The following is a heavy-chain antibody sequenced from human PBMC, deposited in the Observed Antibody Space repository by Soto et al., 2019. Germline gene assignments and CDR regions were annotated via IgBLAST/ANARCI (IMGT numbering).Heavy chain of an antibody. D-gene: IGHD5-12*01. CDR1: GGTFSSYT. V-gene: IGHV1-69*02. J-gene: IGHJ4*02. CDR3: ARGRFSMVATSPSDDY. CDR2: IIPILGIA. Sequence: QVQLVQSGAEVKKPGSSVKVSCKASGGTFSSYTISWVRQAPGQGLEWMGRIIPILGIANYAQKFQGRVTITADKSTSTAYMELSSLRSEDTAVYYCARGRFSMVATSPSDDYWGQGTLVTVSS.